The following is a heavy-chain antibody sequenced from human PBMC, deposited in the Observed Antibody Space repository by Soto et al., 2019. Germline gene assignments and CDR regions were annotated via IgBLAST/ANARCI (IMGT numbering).Heavy chain of an antibody. CDR2: ISGSGGST. Sequence: WGSLRLSCAASGFTFSSYAMSWVRQAPGKGLEWVSAISGSGGSTYYADSVKGRFTISRDSSKNTLYLQMNSLRAEDTAVYYCAKGRGWMATITWFDPWGQGTLVTVSS. D-gene: IGHD5-12*01. J-gene: IGHJ5*02. CDR3: AKGRGWMATITWFDP. V-gene: IGHV3-23*01. CDR1: GFTFSSYA.